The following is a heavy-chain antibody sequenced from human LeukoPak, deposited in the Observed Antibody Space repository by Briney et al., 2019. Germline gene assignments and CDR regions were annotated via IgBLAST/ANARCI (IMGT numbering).Heavy chain of an antibody. CDR3: ARDAGGSTFTPRIFDY. D-gene: IGHD1-26*01. CDR2: ISRGGSSI. V-gene: IGHV3-48*03. J-gene: IGHJ4*02. Sequence: GGSLRLSCAASGFTFSSSDMNWVRLAPGTGLEWVSYISRGGSSIYYADSVQGRFTISRDNAKNSLFLQMNSLRAEDTAVYHCARDAGGSTFTPRIFDYWAQGTLVTVSS. CDR1: GFTFSSSD.